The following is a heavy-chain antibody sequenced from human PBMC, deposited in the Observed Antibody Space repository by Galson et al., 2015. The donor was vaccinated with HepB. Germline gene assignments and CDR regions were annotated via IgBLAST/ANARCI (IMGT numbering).Heavy chain of an antibody. CDR2: ISGSGGST. D-gene: IGHD1-26*01. CDR1: GFTFSSYA. Sequence: SLRLSCAASGFTFSSYAMSWVRQAPGKGLEWVSAISGSGGSTYYADSVKGRFTISRDNSKNTLYLQMNSLRAEDTAVYYCAKVWDLGWEPLPFDYWGQGTLVTVSS. CDR3: AKVWDLGWEPLPFDY. J-gene: IGHJ4*02. V-gene: IGHV3-23*01.